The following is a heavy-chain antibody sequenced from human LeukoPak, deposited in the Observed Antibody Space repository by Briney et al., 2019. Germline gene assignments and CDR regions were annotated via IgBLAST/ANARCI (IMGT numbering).Heavy chain of an antibody. Sequence: PGGSLRLSCAASGFTFSNYVIHWVRQAPGKGLEWVAVISYDESNKYYADSVKGRFTISRDNSKNTLYLQMNSLRAEDTAVYYCAKDRGSYLDYWGQGTLVTVSS. CDR1: GFTFSNYV. CDR2: ISYDESNK. D-gene: IGHD1-26*01. J-gene: IGHJ4*02. CDR3: AKDRGSYLDY. V-gene: IGHV3-30-3*01.